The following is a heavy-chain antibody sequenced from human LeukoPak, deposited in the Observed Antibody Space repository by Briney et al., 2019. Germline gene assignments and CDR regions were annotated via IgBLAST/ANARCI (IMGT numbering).Heavy chain of an antibody. D-gene: IGHD3-10*01. V-gene: IGHV3-48*03. CDR2: ISSSGSTI. J-gene: IGHJ4*02. Sequence: GGSLRLSCAASGFTFSSYEMNWVRQAPGKGLEWVSYISSSGSTIYYADSVKGRFTISRDNAKNSLYPQMNSLRAEDTAVYYCASQGYYYGSGSYYFDYWGQGTLVTVSS. CDR1: GFTFSSYE. CDR3: ASQGYYYGSGSYYFDY.